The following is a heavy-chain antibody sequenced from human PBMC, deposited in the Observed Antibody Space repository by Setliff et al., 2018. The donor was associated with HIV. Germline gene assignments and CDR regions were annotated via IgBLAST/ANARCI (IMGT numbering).Heavy chain of an antibody. V-gene: IGHV3-30*04. D-gene: IGHD3-22*01. CDR1: GFTFGTSA. Sequence: GGSLRLSCAASGFTFGTSAMHWVRQAPGKGLEWVAVISYDGNIKYYADSVKGRFTISRDNSKTTLYVQMNSLRAEDTAVYYCARDPTYYFDSSGPYDAFDIWGQGTMVTVSS. J-gene: IGHJ3*02. CDR3: ARDPTYYFDSSGPYDAFDI. CDR2: ISYDGNIK.